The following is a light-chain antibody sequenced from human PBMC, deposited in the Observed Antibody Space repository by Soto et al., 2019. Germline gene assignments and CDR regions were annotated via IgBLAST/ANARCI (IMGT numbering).Light chain of an antibody. CDR2: GAS. CDR1: QSISSSY. V-gene: IGKV3-20*01. CDR3: QQYGSLSWT. J-gene: IGKJ1*01. Sequence: EIVFTESPGTLSLSPGKRASLSCRASQSISSSYLAWYQQRPGQAPRLLIYGASGRATGIPDRFSGSGSGTDFTLTISRLEPEDFAVYYCQQYGSLSWTFGQGTKVDIK.